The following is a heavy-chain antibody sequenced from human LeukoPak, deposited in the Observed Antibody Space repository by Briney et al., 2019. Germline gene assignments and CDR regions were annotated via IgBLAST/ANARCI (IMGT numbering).Heavy chain of an antibody. CDR2: IYYSGST. CDR1: GGSISSHY. Sequence: PSETLSLTCTVSGGSISSHYWSWIRQPPGKGLEWIGYIYYSGSTNYNPSLKSRVTISVDTSKNQFSLKLSSVTAADTAVYYCARGVGATDYFDYWGQGTLVTVSS. J-gene: IGHJ4*02. D-gene: IGHD1-26*01. CDR3: ARGVGATDYFDY. V-gene: IGHV4-59*11.